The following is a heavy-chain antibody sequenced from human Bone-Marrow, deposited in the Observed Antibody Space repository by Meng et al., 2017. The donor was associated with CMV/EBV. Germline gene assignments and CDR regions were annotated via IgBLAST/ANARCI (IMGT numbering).Heavy chain of an antibody. Sequence: GGSLRLSFAASGFTFSRYWMQWVRQVPGKGLGWVSRINADGSSADYAGSVRGRFTVSRDNAKNSMYLQMNSLRAEDTAVYYCASRDFGGGGFDYWGQGTLVTVSS. J-gene: IGHJ4*02. CDR1: GFTFSRYW. D-gene: IGHD3-3*01. V-gene: IGHV3-74*01. CDR3: ASRDFGGGGFDY. CDR2: INADGSSA.